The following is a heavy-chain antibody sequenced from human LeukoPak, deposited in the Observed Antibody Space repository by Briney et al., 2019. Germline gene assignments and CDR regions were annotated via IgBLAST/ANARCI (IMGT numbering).Heavy chain of an antibody. Sequence: GGSLRLSCAASGFTFSSYWMHWVRQAPGKGLVWVSRINTGGSTTDYADSVKGRFTISRDNAKNTLYLQMNSLRAEDTAVYYCSRDLRGRDDYWGQGVLVIVSS. V-gene: IGHV3-74*01. D-gene: IGHD5-24*01. J-gene: IGHJ4*02. CDR1: GFTFSSYW. CDR3: SRDLRGRDDY. CDR2: INTGGSTT.